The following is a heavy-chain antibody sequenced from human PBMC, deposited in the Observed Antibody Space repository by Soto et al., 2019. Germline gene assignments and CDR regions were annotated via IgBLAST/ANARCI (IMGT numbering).Heavy chain of an antibody. Sequence: QVQLVESGGGVVQPGRSLRLSCAASGFTFSSYAMHWVRQAPGKGLEGVAVISYDGSNKYYADSVKGRFTISRDNSKNTLYLQMNSLKAEDKAVYYCARSYDILTGYYNYWGQGTLVTVSS. CDR2: ISYDGSNK. D-gene: IGHD3-9*01. CDR1: GFTFSSYA. CDR3: ARSYDILTGYYNY. J-gene: IGHJ4*02. V-gene: IGHV3-30-3*01.